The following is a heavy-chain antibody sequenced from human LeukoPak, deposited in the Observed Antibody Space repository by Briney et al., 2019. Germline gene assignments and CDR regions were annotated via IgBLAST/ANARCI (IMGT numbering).Heavy chain of an antibody. Sequence: ASVKVSCKASGYTFTGYYMHWVRQAPGQGLEWMGWINPNSGGTNYAQKFQGRVTMTRGTSISTAYMELSRLRSDDTAVYYCAVSIAVAGTPLPYFDYWGQGTLVTVSS. CDR3: AVSIAVAGTPLPYFDY. CDR2: INPNSGGT. CDR1: GYTFTGYY. V-gene: IGHV1-2*02. J-gene: IGHJ4*02. D-gene: IGHD6-19*01.